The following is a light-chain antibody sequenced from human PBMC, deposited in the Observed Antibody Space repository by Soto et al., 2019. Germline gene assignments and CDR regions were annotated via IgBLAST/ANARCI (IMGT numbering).Light chain of an antibody. Sequence: EIVMTQSPATLSASPGERVPLSCRASASINSDLAWYQQKPGQAPRLLIYGASTRATGIPARFSGSGSGTDFTLTISSLQSEDFAVYYCQQFNRWPPLTFGGGTKVDIK. V-gene: IGKV3-15*01. J-gene: IGKJ4*01. CDR2: GAS. CDR3: QQFNRWPPLT. CDR1: ASINSD.